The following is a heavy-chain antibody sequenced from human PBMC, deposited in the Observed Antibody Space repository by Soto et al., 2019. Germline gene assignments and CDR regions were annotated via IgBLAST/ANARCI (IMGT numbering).Heavy chain of an antibody. V-gene: IGHV4-34*01. CDR3: ARGGRGTNYGDSHQFSYYYYMDV. CDR2: INHSGST. CDR1: GGSFSGYY. Sequence: PSETLSLTCAVYGGSFSGYYWSWIRQPPGKGLEWIGEINHSGSTNYNPSLKSRVTISVDTSKNQFSLKLSSVTAADTAVYYCARGGRGTNYGDSHQFSYYYYMDVWGKGTTVTVSS. D-gene: IGHD4-17*01. J-gene: IGHJ6*03.